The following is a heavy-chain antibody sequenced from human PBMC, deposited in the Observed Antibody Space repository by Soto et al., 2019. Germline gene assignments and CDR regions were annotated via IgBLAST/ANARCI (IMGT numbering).Heavy chain of an antibody. D-gene: IGHD3-22*01. Sequence: RGSLRLSCAASGFTFSSYGMHWVRQAPGKGLEWVAVIWYYGSNKYYADSVKGRFTISRDNSKNTLYLQMNSLRAEDTAVYYCARAGARTYYYDRSGYYLDYWGKGNQVTVSA. CDR3: ARAGARTYYYDRSGYYLDY. J-gene: IGHJ4*02. CDR2: IWYYGSNK. CDR1: GFTFSSYG. V-gene: IGHV3-33*01.